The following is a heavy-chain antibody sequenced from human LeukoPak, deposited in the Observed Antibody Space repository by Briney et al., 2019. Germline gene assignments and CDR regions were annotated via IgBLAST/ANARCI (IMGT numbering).Heavy chain of an antibody. CDR3: AREYYDSSGYYFQDY. J-gene: IGHJ4*02. V-gene: IGHV1-46*01. Sequence: ASVKVSCTASGYTFTSYYMHWVRQAPGQGLEWMGIINPSGGSTSYAQKFQGRVTMTRDTSTSTVYMELSSLRSEDTAVYYCAREYYDSSGYYFQDYWGQGTPVTVSS. CDR2: INPSGGST. CDR1: GYTFTSYY. D-gene: IGHD3-22*01.